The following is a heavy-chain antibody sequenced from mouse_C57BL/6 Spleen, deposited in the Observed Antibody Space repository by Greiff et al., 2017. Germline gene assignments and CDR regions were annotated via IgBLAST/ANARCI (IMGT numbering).Heavy chain of an antibody. CDR2: IWSGGST. CDR1: GFPFTSYG. V-gene: IGHV2-2*01. D-gene: IGHD2-5*01. CDR3: TRGNYSNHWYFDV. J-gene: IGHJ1*03. Sequence: QVQLKESGPGLVQPSQCLSLTCTVSGFPFTSYGVHWVRQSTGKGLVWLGVIWSGGSTDYNAAFISSLSISKDNSKSQVFWKMNSMQADDTAKYYCTRGNYSNHWYFDVWGTGTTVTVSS.